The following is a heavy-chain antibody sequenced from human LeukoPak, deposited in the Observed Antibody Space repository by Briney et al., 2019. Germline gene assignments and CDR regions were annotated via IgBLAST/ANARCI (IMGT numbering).Heavy chain of an antibody. CDR1: GFTFSSYA. Sequence: GGSLRLSCAASGFTFSSYAMHWVRQAPGKGLEWVAVISYDGSNKYYADSVKGRFTISRDNSKNTLYLQMNSLRAEDTAVYYCTVAGNKSPFDYWGQGTLVTVSS. CDR3: TVAGNKSPFDY. D-gene: IGHD6-19*01. CDR2: ISYDGSNK. J-gene: IGHJ4*02. V-gene: IGHV3-30*04.